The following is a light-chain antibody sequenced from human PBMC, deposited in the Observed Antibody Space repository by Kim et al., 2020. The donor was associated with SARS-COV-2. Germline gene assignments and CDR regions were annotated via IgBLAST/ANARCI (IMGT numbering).Light chain of an antibody. CDR3: AVWDDSLNGVV. V-gene: IGLV1-44*01. Sequence: ELTQPPSASGTPGQRVTISCSGSSSNIGSNTVNWYQQLPGTAPKLLIYSNNQRPSGVPDRFSGSKSGTSASLAISGLQSEDEADYYCAVWDDSLNGVVFGGGTQLTVL. CDR2: SNN. J-gene: IGLJ2*01. CDR1: SSNIGSNT.